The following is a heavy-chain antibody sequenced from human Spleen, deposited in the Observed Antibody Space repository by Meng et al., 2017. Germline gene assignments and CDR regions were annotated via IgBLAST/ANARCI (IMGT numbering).Heavy chain of an antibody. CDR1: GFTFSSYS. J-gene: IGHJ4*02. Sequence: GGSLRLSCAASGFTFSSYSMNWVRQAPGKGLEWVSSISSSSSYIYYADSVKGRFTISRDNSKNTLYLQMNSLRAEDTAVYYCAKVSQGDYVFVDFDYWGQGTLVTVSS. D-gene: IGHD4-17*01. CDR2: ISSSSSYI. CDR3: AKVSQGDYVFVDFDY. V-gene: IGHV3-21*04.